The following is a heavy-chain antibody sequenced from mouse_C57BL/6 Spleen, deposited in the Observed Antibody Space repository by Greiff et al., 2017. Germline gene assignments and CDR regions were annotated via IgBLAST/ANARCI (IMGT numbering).Heavy chain of an antibody. J-gene: IGHJ4*01. D-gene: IGHD4-1*01. CDR3: ARVLGFYAMDD. Sequence: EVKLVESGGGLVQPGGSLKLSCAASGFTFSDYGMAWVRQAPRTGPEWVAFISNLAYSIYYADTVTGRFTISRENAKYTLYLEMSSLRSEDTAMYYCARVLGFYAMDDWGQGTSVTVSS. CDR2: ISNLAYSI. V-gene: IGHV5-15*01. CDR1: GFTFSDYG.